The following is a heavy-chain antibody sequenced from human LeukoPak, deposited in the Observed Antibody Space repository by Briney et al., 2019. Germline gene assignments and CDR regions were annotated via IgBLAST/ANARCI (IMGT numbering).Heavy chain of an antibody. J-gene: IGHJ4*02. CDR3: AKGGIVATLPTDY. Sequence: GGSLRLSCAASGFTFDDYAMHWVRQAPGKGLEWVSGISWNSGSIGYADSVRGRFTISRDNAKNSLYLQMNNLRAEDTALYYCAKGGIVATLPTDYWGQGTLVTVSS. CDR1: GFTFDDYA. CDR2: ISWNSGSI. D-gene: IGHD5-12*01. V-gene: IGHV3-9*01.